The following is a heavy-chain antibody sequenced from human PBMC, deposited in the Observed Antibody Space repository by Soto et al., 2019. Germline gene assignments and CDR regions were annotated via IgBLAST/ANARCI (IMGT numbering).Heavy chain of an antibody. V-gene: IGHV3-21*01. Sequence: EVQLVESGGGLVKPGGSLRLSCAASGFTFSGHTINWVRQAPGKGLAWVSSVSSSSSYIYYAYSGKGRFTVSRDNAEKSLYLQMNSLRAEDTAMYYCARCMGFDGAGYAFFDSWGQGTLVTVSS. CDR2: VSSSSSYI. D-gene: IGHD3-10*01. J-gene: IGHJ4*02. CDR3: ARCMGFDGAGYAFFDS. CDR1: GFTFSGHT.